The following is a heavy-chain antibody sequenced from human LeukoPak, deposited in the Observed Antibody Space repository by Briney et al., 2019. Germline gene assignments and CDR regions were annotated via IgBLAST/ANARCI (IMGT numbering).Heavy chain of an antibody. Sequence: SETLSLTCAVYGGSFRGYYWSWIRQPPGKGLEWIGEINHSGSTNYNPSLKSRVTISVDTSKNQFSLKLSSVTAADTAVYYCARGPQWLVRSPYYFDYWGQGTLVTVSS. J-gene: IGHJ4*02. CDR2: INHSGST. V-gene: IGHV4-34*01. CDR3: ARGPQWLVRSPYYFDY. CDR1: GGSFRGYY. D-gene: IGHD6-19*01.